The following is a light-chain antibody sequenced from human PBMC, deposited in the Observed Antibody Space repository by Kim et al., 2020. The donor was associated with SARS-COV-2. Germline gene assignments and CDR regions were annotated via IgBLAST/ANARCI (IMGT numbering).Light chain of an antibody. Sequence: DIRMTQSPSSVSASVGDRVTINCRASQDISTWLGWYQLKPGKAPRLLIYGASRLQDGVPSRFSGSGSGTDFTLTISNLKPDDFAIYYCQQDNRFPLTFGGGTKVDIK. V-gene: IGKV1-12*01. CDR2: GAS. J-gene: IGKJ4*01. CDR3: QQDNRFPLT. CDR1: QDISTW.